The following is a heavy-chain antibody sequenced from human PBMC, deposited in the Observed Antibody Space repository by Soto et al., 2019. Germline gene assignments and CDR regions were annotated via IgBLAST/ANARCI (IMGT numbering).Heavy chain of an antibody. CDR1: GFTFSSYA. D-gene: IGHD3-22*01. V-gene: IGHV3-23*01. CDR2: ISGSGGST. J-gene: IGHJ4*02. CDR3: ARDDRPLITMIPAPDY. Sequence: GGSLRLSCAASGFTFSSYAMSWVRQAPGKGLEWVSAISGSGGSTYYADSVKGRFTISRDNSKNTLYLQMNSLRAEDTAVYYCARDDRPLITMIPAPDYWGPGTRVTV.